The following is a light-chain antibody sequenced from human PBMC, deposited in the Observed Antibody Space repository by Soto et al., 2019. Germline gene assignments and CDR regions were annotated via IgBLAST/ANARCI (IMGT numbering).Light chain of an antibody. CDR1: QSFSSN. CDR3: QQYNNWPRT. J-gene: IGKJ5*01. CDR2: GAS. V-gene: IGKV3-15*01. Sequence: EIVMTQSPATLSVSPGERGTLSCRASQSFSSNLAWYQQKPGQAPRLLIYGASTRATGVPARFSGSGSGTEFTLTISSLQSEDFAVYYCQQYNNWPRTFGQGTRLEIK.